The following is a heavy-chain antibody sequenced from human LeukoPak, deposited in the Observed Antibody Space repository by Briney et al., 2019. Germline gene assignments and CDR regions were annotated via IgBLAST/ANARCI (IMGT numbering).Heavy chain of an antibody. CDR3: ARKKVEPDRYFDY. D-gene: IGHD1-14*01. J-gene: IGHJ4*02. V-gene: IGHV7-4-1*02. Sequence: ASVKVSCKASGYTLTNYVMNWVRQAPGQGLEWMGWINTNTGNPTYAQGFTGRFVFSLDTSVSTAYLQISSLEAEDTAVYYCARKKVEPDRYFDYWGQGTLVTVSS. CDR2: INTNTGNP. CDR1: GYTLTNYV.